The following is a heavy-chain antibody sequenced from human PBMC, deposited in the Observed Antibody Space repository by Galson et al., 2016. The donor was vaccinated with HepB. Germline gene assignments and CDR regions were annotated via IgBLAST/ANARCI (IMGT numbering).Heavy chain of an antibody. CDR3: ASGLAYNYGYFDY. J-gene: IGHJ4*02. V-gene: IGHV3-30-3*01. CDR1: GFTFSSYG. Sequence: SLRLSCAASGFTFSSYGMHWVRQAPGKGLEWVAVISFDGNNKYYADSVKGRITISRDNSKNTMSLQMNSLRGEDTAVYYCASGLAYNYGYFDYWGQGTLVTVSS. CDR2: ISFDGNNK. D-gene: IGHD5-18*01.